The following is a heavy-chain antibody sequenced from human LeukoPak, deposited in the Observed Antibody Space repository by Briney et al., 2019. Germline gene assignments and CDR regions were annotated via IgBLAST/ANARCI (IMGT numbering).Heavy chain of an antibody. V-gene: IGHV4-39*01. CDR2: IYYSGST. J-gene: IGHJ3*02. CDR3: ARHTLLWFGELGGDAFDI. CDR1: GGSISSSSYY. Sequence: PSETLSLTCTVSGGSISSSSYYWGWIRQPPGRGLEWIGSIYYSGSTYYNPSLRSRVTISVGTSKNQFSLKLSSVTAADTAVYYCARHTLLWFGELGGDAFDIWGQGTMVTVSS. D-gene: IGHD3-10*01.